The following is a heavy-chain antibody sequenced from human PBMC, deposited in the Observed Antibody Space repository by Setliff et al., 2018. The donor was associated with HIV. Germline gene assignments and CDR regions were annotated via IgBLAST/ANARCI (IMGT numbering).Heavy chain of an antibody. V-gene: IGHV3-33*06. J-gene: IGHJ4*02. CDR1: GFTFNSYG. D-gene: IGHD3-3*01. CDR2: IWYDASKK. CDR3: VKDVMKFWSGSGALDF. Sequence: SLRLSCAASGFTFNSYGMHWVRQAPGKGLEWVALIWYDASKKEYAESVKGRFNILRDDSKKTVDLQMNSLRADDTAVYYCVKDVMKFWSGSGALDFWGPGTLVTVSS.